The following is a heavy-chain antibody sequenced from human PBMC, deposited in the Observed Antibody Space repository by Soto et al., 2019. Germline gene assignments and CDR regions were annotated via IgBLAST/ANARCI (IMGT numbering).Heavy chain of an antibody. J-gene: IGHJ4*02. CDR2: IRSKVFNRTT. V-gene: IGHV3-49*04. D-gene: IGHD6-13*01. CDR1: GLTFGIYA. CDR3: NRLTNIAHYYFDY. Sequence: GGPLSLSFTVSGLTFGIYALTWVRQAPGKAPEWVVLIRSKVFNRTTEYATSVKGRFTLTRDDSKNIASLQMNSLKTEDTAVYYCNRLTNIAHYYFDYWGQGNLVTVSS.